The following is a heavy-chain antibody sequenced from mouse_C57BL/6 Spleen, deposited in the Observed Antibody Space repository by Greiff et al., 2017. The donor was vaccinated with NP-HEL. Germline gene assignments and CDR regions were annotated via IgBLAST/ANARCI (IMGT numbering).Heavy chain of an antibody. CDR2: FHPYNDDT. CDR1: GYTFTTYP. CDR3: ARHEESDYNAMDY. Sequence: VQLQQSGAELVKPGASVKMSCKASGYTFTTYPIEWMKQNHGKSLEWIGNFHPYNDDTKYNEKFKDKATLTADKSSSTVYMELSRLTSEDSAVYFCARHEESDYNAMDYWGQGTSVTVSS. J-gene: IGHJ4*01. V-gene: IGHV1-47*01.